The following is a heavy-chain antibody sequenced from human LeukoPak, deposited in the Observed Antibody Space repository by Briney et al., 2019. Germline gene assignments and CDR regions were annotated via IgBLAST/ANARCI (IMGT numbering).Heavy chain of an antibody. CDR3: ASTNAYYYYMDV. CDR1: GGSISSGSYY. V-gene: IGHV4-61*02. CDR2: IYTSGST. Sequence: SETLSLTCTVSGGSISSGSYYWSWIRQPAGKGLEWIGRIYTSGSTNYNPSLKGRVTISVDTSKNQFSLKLSSVTAADTAVYYCASTNAYYYYMDVWGKGTTVTISS. J-gene: IGHJ6*03. D-gene: IGHD5/OR15-5a*01.